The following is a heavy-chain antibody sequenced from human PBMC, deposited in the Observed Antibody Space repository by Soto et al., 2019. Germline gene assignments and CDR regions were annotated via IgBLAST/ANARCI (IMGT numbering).Heavy chain of an antibody. CDR3: AGLMVRGVIPFYGMDV. CDR2: IYSGGST. V-gene: IGHV3-53*01. J-gene: IGHJ6*02. D-gene: IGHD3-10*01. CDR1: GFTVSSNH. Sequence: GSLRLSCAASGFTVSSNHMSWVRQAPGKGLEWVSVIYSGGSTYYADSVKGRFTISRDNSKNTLYLQMNSLRAEDTAVYYCAGLMVRGVIPFYGMDVWGQGTTVTVSS.